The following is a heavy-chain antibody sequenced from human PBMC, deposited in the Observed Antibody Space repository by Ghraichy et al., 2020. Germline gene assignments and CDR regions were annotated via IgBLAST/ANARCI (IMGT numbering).Heavy chain of an antibody. V-gene: IGHV4-61*01. CDR1: GGSVSNGNYY. Sequence: SETLSLTCAVSGGSVSNGNYYWSWIRQPPRKGLEWIGYIHNSGRTDYNPSLKSRVAISVDTSKNQFSLSLNSVTAADTAVYYCARYHYFDTSGYYFWGQGTLVTVSS. CDR2: IHNSGRT. D-gene: IGHD3-22*01. J-gene: IGHJ4*02. CDR3: ARYHYFDTSGYYF.